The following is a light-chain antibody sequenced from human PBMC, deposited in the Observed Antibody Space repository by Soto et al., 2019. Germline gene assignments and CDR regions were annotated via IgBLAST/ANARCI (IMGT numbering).Light chain of an antibody. Sequence: QSALTQPASVSGSPGQSITISCTGTSSDIGGYNYVSWYQQLPGKVPKLIIYDVSNRPSGVSDRFSGSKSGNAASLTISGLQSEDAADYYCSSYTSTITLYVFGTGTKLTV. CDR1: SSDIGGYNY. J-gene: IGLJ1*01. V-gene: IGLV2-14*03. CDR2: DVS. CDR3: SSYTSTITLYV.